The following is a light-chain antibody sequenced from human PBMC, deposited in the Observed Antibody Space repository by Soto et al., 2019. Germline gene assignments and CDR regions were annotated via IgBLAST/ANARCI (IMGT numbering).Light chain of an antibody. J-gene: IGLJ1*01. V-gene: IGLV2-14*03. CDR2: DVS. CDR1: ISDVGGDNS. Sequence: QSALAQPASVSGSPGQSIAISCAGTISDVGGDNSVSWYQQHPGKAPKLMIYDVSNRPSGVSNRFSGSKSVNAASLTISGLEAEDEADYYCCSFTSSSTPGYVFGTGTKLTVL. CDR3: CSFTSSSTPGYV.